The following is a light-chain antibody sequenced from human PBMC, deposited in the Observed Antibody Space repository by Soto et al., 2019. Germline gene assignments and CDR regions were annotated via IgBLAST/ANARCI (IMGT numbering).Light chain of an antibody. J-gene: IGLJ1*01. V-gene: IGLV1-40*01. Sequence: QSVLTQPPSVSGAPGQRVTISCTESSSNIGAGFDVHWYQQLPGTAPNLLIYGNSNRPSGVPDRFSGSRSGTSASLAITGLQAEDEADYYCQSYDSSLTGSKVFGSGTKVTVL. CDR3: QSYDSSLTGSKV. CDR1: SSNIGAGFD. CDR2: GNS.